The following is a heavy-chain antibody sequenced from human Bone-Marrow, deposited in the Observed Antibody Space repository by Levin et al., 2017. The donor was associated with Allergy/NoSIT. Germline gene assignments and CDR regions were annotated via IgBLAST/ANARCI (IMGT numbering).Heavy chain of an antibody. Sequence: GGSLRLSCAVSGFTVSNNYMSWVRQAPGKGLEWVSVIYSAGSTYYADSVRGRFTISRDNSKNTLFLQMNSLGADHTAVYYCAGGGPYGYWGQGTLVTVSS. CDR1: GFTVSNNY. V-gene: IGHV3-53*01. J-gene: IGHJ4*02. CDR2: IYSAGST. CDR3: AGGGPYGY. D-gene: IGHD3-16*01.